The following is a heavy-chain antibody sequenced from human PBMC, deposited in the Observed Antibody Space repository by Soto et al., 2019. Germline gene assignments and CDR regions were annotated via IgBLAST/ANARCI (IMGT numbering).Heavy chain of an antibody. V-gene: IGHV3-33*01. D-gene: IGHD5-12*01. J-gene: IGHJ4*02. CDR2: IWYDGSNK. CDR1: GFTFSSYG. CDR3: ARDQQYSGYDAPDY. Sequence: QVQLVESGGGVVQPGRSLRLSCAASGFTFSSYGMHWVRQAPGKGLEWVAVIWYDGSNKYYADSVKGRFTISRDKSKKTLYLQMTSLRAEDTAVYYCARDQQYSGYDAPDYWGQGPLVTVSS.